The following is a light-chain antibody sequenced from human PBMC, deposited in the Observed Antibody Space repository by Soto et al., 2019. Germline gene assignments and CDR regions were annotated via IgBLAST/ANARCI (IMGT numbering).Light chain of an antibody. CDR1: QTIITW. V-gene: IGKV1-5*01. CDR2: DAS. J-gene: IGKJ5*01. CDR3: QQYNNWPPIT. Sequence: DIQMTQNPATVCAAGGNTVTITYRASQTIITWMAWYQQKPGKAPKLLIYDASSLESGVPSRFSGSGSGTEFTLTISSLQSEDFAVYYCQQYNNWPPITFGQGTRLEIK.